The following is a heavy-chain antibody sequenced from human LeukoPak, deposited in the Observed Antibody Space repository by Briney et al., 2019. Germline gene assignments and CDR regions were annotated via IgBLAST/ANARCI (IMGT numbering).Heavy chain of an antibody. J-gene: IGHJ4*02. CDR2: ISSSGDST. CDR1: GFTFSNYG. V-gene: IGHV3-23*01. Sequence: GGSLRLSCAASGFTFSNYGMSWVRQAPGKGLEWVSAISSSGDSTYYADSVKGRFTISRDNSKNTLYLQMNSLRAEDTAIYYCARARGYLTGYYFDYWGQGTLVTVSS. CDR3: ARARGYLTGYYFDY. D-gene: IGHD3-9*01.